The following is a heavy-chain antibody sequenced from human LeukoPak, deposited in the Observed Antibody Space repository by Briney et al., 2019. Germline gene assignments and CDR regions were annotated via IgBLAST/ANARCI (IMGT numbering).Heavy chain of an antibody. CDR3: ARGGGNYFDY. V-gene: IGHV4-59*01. D-gene: IGHD2-15*01. CDR2: IYYSGST. J-gene: IGHJ4*02. CDR1: GGSISGYY. Sequence: PSETLSLTCTVSGGSISGYYWSWIRQPPGKGLEWIGYIYYSGSTNYNPSLKSRVSISIDTSKSQFSLKVTSVTAADTAVYYCARGGGNYFDYWGQGTLVTVSS.